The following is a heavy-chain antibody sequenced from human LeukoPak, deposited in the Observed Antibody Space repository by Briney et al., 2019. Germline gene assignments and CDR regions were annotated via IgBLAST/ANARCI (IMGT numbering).Heavy chain of an antibody. V-gene: IGHV1-18*04. CDR3: ARDYYGSGSYYDVDAFDI. D-gene: IGHD3-10*01. CDR1: GYTFVTYG. J-gene: IGHJ3*02. CDR2: ISSYNGNT. Sequence: GASVKVSCKASGYTFVTYGISWVRQAPGQGLEWMGRISSYNGNTEYAQKFQGRVTMTTDTSTSTAYMQVRSLRSDDTAVYYCARDYYGSGSYYDVDAFDIWGQGTMVTVSS.